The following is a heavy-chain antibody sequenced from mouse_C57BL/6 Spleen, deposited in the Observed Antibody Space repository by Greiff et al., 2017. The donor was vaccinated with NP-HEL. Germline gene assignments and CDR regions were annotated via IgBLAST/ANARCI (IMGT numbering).Heavy chain of an antibody. Sequence: VQLQQPGAELVMPGASVKLSCKASGYTFTSYWMHWVKQRPGQGLEWIGVIDPSDSYTNYNQKFKGKSTLTVDKSSSTAYMQLSSLTAEASAVYYCARGYYDGSEGAFDYWGQGTTLTVSS. CDR3: ARGYYDGSEGAFDY. D-gene: IGHD1-1*01. J-gene: IGHJ2*01. CDR1: GYTFTSYW. CDR2: IDPSDSYT. V-gene: IGHV1-69*01.